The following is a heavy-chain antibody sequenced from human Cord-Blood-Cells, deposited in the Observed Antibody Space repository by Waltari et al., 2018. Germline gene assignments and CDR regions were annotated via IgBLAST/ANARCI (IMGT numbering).Heavy chain of an antibody. V-gene: IGHV3-53*01. J-gene: IGHJ4*02. D-gene: IGHD6-19*01. CDR2: IYSGGST. Sequence: EVQLVESGGGLIQPGGSLRLSCSASGFAASSNHISWARQAPGKGLEWVSVIYSGGSTYYADSVKGRFTISRDNSKNTLYLQMNSLRAEDTAVYYCAREGHSSGWSFDYWGQGTLVTVSS. CDR3: AREGHSSGWSFDY. CDR1: GFAASSNH.